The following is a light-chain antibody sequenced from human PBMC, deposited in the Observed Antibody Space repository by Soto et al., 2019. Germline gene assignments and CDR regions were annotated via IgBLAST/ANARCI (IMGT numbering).Light chain of an antibody. J-gene: IGKJ4*01. CDR1: QSVLYSSNNKNY. V-gene: IGKV4-1*01. CDR3: QQYYSTPLP. CDR2: WAS. Sequence: DIVMTQSPDSLAVSLGERATINCKSSQSVLYSSNNKNYLAWYQQKPGQPPKLLIYWASTRESGVPDRFSGSGSGTDFTLTISSLQAEDVPVYYCQQYYSTPLPFGGGTKVEIK.